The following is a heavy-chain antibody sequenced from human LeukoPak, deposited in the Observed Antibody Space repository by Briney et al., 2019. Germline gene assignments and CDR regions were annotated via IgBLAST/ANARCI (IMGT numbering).Heavy chain of an antibody. CDR1: GYTFIDYY. D-gene: IGHD2-2*01. V-gene: IGHV1-2*02. CDR3: ARDRITDCSTTSCTIANWFDP. Sequence: ASVKVSCKASGYTFIDYYMHWVRQAPGQGLEWMGWINPNSGGTDYAQKFQGRATMTRDTSIDTAYMELSRLTSDDTAVYYCARDRITDCSTTSCTIANWFDPWGQGTLVTVSS. CDR2: INPNSGGT. J-gene: IGHJ5*02.